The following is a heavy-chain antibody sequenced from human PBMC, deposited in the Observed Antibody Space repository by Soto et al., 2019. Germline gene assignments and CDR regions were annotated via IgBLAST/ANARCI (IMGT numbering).Heavy chain of an antibody. J-gene: IGHJ4*02. Sequence: GGSLRLSWAASGFTFINHWMSWVRQAPGKGLEWVANIKQDGSEKYYVDSVKGRFTISRDNAKNSLYLQMNSLRAEDTAVYYCARFQYGGFDYWGQGTLVTVSS. CDR1: GFTFINHW. V-gene: IGHV3-7*01. CDR2: IKQDGSEK. CDR3: ARFQYGGFDY. D-gene: IGHD2-2*01.